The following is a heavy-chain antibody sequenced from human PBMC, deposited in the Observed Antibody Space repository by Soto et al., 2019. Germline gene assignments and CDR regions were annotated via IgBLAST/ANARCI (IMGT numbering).Heavy chain of an antibody. J-gene: IGHJ6*02. D-gene: IGHD1-26*01. CDR2: INAGNGNT. CDR1: GYAFTSYA. CDR3: ARARGSYYYYGMDV. V-gene: IGHV1-3*01. Sequence: ASVKVSCKASGYAFTSYAMHWVRQAPGQRLEWMGWINAGNGNTKYSQKFQGRVTITRDTSASTAYMELSSLRSEDTAVYYCARARGSYYYYGMDVWGQGTTVTVSS.